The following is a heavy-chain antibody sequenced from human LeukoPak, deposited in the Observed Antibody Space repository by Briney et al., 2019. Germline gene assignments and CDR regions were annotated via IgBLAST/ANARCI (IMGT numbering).Heavy chain of an antibody. CDR1: GFTFSDYY. J-gene: IGHJ4*02. Sequence: GGSLRLSCAASGFTFSDYYMSWIRQAPGKGLEWVSYISSSGSTIYYADSVKGRSTISRDNAKNSLYLQMNSLRAEDTAVYYCARTETLWFGELLARPHFDYWGQGTLVTVSS. CDR2: ISSSGSTI. CDR3: ARTETLWFGELLARPHFDY. V-gene: IGHV3-11*01. D-gene: IGHD3-10*01.